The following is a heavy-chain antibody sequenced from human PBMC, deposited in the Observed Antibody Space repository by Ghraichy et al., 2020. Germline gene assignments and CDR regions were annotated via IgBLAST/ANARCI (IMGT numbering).Heavy chain of an antibody. Sequence: GGSLRLSCAASGFTFSSYRMNWVRQAPGKGLEWVSSISSSSSYIYYADSVKGRFTISRDNAKHSLYLQMNSLRAEDTAVYYCASLGGNFWSGSVPFDYWGQGTLVTVSS. D-gene: IGHD3-3*01. J-gene: IGHJ4*02. CDR1: GFTFSSYR. V-gene: IGHV3-21*01. CDR3: ASLGGNFWSGSVPFDY. CDR2: ISSSSSYI.